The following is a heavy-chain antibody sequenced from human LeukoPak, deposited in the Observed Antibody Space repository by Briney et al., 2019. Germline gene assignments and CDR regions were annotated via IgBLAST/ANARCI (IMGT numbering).Heavy chain of an antibody. J-gene: IGHJ5*02. CDR1: GFTLSNYG. CDR2: IWYDGVRK. CDR3: ARDIDGTSHYGSFDP. Sequence: GGSLRLSCAASGFTLSNYGIHWVRQAPGKGLEWVTVIWYDGVRKYYADSVKGRFTISKDNSKNTVYLQMDSLRVEDTAIYYCARDIDGTSHYGSFDPWDQGTLVIVSS. D-gene: IGHD3-9*01. V-gene: IGHV3-33*01.